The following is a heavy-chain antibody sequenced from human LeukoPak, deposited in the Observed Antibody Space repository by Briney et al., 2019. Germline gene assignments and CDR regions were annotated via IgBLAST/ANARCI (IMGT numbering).Heavy chain of an antibody. Sequence: GASVKVSCKASGYTFTGYYMHWVRQAPGQGPEWVGWINPNSGGTNYAQKFQGRVTMTRDTSISTAYMELSRLRSDDTAVYYCARDSVMYDILTGYPQYDNWFDPWGQGTLVTVSS. D-gene: IGHD3-9*01. V-gene: IGHV1-2*02. CDR1: GYTFTGYY. CDR2: INPNSGGT. J-gene: IGHJ5*02. CDR3: ARDSVMYDILTGYPQYDNWFDP.